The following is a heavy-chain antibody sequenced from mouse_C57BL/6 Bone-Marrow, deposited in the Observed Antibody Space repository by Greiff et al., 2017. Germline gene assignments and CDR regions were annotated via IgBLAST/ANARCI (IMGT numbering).Heavy chain of an antibody. CDR3: AGLYYYGSSYPYWYFDV. D-gene: IGHD1-1*01. J-gene: IGHJ1*03. V-gene: IGHV1-58*01. Sequence: VQLKQSGAELVRPGSSVKMSCTTSGYTFTSYGINWVKQRPGQGLEWIGYIYIGNGYTEYNEKFKGKATLTSDTSSSTAYMQLSSLTSEDSAIYFCAGLYYYGSSYPYWYFDVRGTETTVTVSS. CDR2: IYIGNGYT. CDR1: GYTFTSYG.